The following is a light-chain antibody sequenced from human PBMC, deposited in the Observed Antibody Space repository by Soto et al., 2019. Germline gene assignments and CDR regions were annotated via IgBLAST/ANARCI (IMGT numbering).Light chain of an antibody. V-gene: IGLV2-14*01. J-gene: IGLJ1*01. CDR1: SSDVGGYDY. CDR2: QVF. Sequence: QSALTQPASVSGTPGQSITMSCTGTSSDVGGYDYVSWYQQHPGEVPKLLIYQVFSRASGVSNRFSGSKSGNTASLTISGLQADDEADHYCSSYTTSSSYVFGTGTKVTVL. CDR3: SSYTTSSSYV.